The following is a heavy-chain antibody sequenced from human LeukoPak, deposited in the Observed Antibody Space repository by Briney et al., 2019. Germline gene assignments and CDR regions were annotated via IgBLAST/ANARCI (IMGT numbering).Heavy chain of an antibody. D-gene: IGHD2-2*01. CDR2: IYYSGST. CDR1: GGSISSHY. CDR3: ARTPNWVPTDSIVVVPAARYPYFDY. Sequence: SETLSLTCTVSGGSISSHYWSWIRQPPGKGLEWIGYIYYSGSTNYNPSLKSRVTISVDTSKNQFSLKLSSVTAADTAVYYCARTPNWVPTDSIVVVPAARYPYFDYWGQGTLVTVSS. J-gene: IGHJ4*02. V-gene: IGHV4-59*11.